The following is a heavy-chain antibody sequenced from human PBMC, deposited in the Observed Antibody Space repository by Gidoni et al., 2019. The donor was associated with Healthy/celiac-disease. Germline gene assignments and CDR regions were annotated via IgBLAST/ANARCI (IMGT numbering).Heavy chain of an antibody. V-gene: IGHV3-21*01. J-gene: IGHJ2*01. Sequence: EVQLVESGGGLVKPGGSLRLSCAASGFTFSSYSMNWVRQAPGKGLEWVSSISSSSSYIYYADSVKGRFTISRDNAKNSLYLQMNSLRAEDTAVYYCASPPVTYWYFDLWGRGTLVTVSS. CDR3: ASPPVTYWYFDL. D-gene: IGHD5-18*01. CDR2: ISSSSSYI. CDR1: GFTFSSYS.